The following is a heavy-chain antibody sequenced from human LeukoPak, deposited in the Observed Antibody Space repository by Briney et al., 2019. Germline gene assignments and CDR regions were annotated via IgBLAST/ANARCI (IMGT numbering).Heavy chain of an antibody. J-gene: IGHJ5*02. CDR1: GGSFSGYY. Sequence: PSETLSLTXAVYGGSFSGYYWSWIRQTPGKGLEWIGEINHSGSTNYNPSLKSRVTISVDTSKNQFSLKLSSVTAADTAVYYCARGGVYGVDWFDPWGQGTLVTVSS. CDR3: ARGGVYGVDWFDP. CDR2: INHSGST. V-gene: IGHV4-34*01. D-gene: IGHD2-8*01.